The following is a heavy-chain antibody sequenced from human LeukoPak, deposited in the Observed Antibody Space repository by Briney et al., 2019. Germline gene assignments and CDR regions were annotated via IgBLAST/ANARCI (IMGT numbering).Heavy chain of an antibody. V-gene: IGHV4-39*01. CDR1: GGFITTGSHY. D-gene: IGHD3-3*01. J-gene: IGHJ6*02. Sequence: SETLSLTCTVSGGFITTGSHYWGWVRQPPGKGLEWIGSIYHSGTTYYKSSLKSRVTISIDTPKTQFSLTLTSVTAADTAVYYCARINDFWSGPTLDVWGQGTTVTVSS. CDR2: IYHSGTT. CDR3: ARINDFWSGPTLDV.